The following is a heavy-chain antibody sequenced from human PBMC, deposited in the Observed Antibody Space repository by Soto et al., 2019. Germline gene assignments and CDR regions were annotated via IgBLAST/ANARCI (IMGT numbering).Heavy chain of an antibody. D-gene: IGHD6-13*01. J-gene: IGHJ5*02. CDR3: ARQAAGNWFDP. CDR1: GGSISSSSYY. CDR2: IYYSGST. Sequence: SETLSLTCTVSGGSISSSSYYWGWIRQPPGKGLEWIGSIYYSGSTYYNPSLKSRVTISVDTSKNQFSLKLSSVTAADTAVYYCARQAAGNWFDPWGQGTLVT. V-gene: IGHV4-39*01.